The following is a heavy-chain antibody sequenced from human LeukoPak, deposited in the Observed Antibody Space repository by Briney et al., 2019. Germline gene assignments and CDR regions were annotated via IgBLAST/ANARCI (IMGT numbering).Heavy chain of an antibody. V-gene: IGHV3-74*01. D-gene: IGHD2/OR15-2a*01. J-gene: IGHJ4*02. Sequence: GGPLRLSCTGSGFTFSTYWMHWVRQAPGKRLVWVSRVSGDGSATVYADSVKGRFTISRDNAKNTLYLQMNSLRVDDTAVYYCTRDLSPAHFWGQGTLVTVSS. CDR3: TRDLSPAHF. CDR2: VSGDGSAT. CDR1: GFTFSTYW.